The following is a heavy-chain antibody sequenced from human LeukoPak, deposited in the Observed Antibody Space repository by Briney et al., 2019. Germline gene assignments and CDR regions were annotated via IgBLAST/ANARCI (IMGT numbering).Heavy chain of an antibody. CDR1: GVTFSSYA. D-gene: IGHD2-2*01. V-gene: IGHV3-30*01. CDR3: AREGAVVVPAAVAFDI. J-gene: IGHJ3*02. Sequence: WGSLRLSCAASGVTFSSYAMHWVRQAPGKGLEWVAVISHDGSNKYYADSVKGRFTISGDNSKNMLYQQMNSLRAEDTAVYYCAREGAVVVPAAVAFDIWGQVTMVTVSS. CDR2: ISHDGSNK.